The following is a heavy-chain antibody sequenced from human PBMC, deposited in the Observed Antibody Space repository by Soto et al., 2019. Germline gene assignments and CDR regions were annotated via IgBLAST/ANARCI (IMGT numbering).Heavy chain of an antibody. CDR1: GYTLTELS. V-gene: IGHV1-24*01. CDR2: FDPEDGET. D-gene: IGHD3-10*01. Sequence: ASVKVSCKVSGYTLTELSMHWVRQAPGKGLEWMGGFDPEDGETIYAQKFQGRVTMTEDTSTDTAYMELSSLRSEDTAVYYCATEKRPMVRGVIPLGNNWFDPWGQGTLVTVSS. CDR3: ATEKRPMVRGVIPLGNNWFDP. J-gene: IGHJ5*02.